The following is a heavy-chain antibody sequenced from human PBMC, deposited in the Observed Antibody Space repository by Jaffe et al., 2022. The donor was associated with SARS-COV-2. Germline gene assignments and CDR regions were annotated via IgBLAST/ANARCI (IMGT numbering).Heavy chain of an antibody. CDR3: ARGRGRLLALFDY. V-gene: IGHV4-59*01. CDR2: IYYSGNT. D-gene: IGHD3-10*01. J-gene: IGHJ4*01. CDR1: GGSISTYY. Sequence: QVQLQESGPGLVKPSETLSLTCTVSGGSISTYYWSWIRKPPGKGLEWIGYIYYSGNTNYNPSLKSRVTISVDTSKNQFSLILSSVTAADTAVYYCARGRGRLLALFDYWGQGTLVTVSS.